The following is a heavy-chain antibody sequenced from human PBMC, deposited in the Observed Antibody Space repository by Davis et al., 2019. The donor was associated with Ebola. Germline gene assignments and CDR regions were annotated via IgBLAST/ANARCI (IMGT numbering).Heavy chain of an antibody. V-gene: IGHV3-48*03. J-gene: IGHJ3*02. D-gene: IGHD4/OR15-4a*01. Sequence: PGGSLRLSCAASGFTFSSYEMNWVRQAPGKGLEWVSYISSSGSTIYYADSVKGRFTISRDNSKNTLYLQMNSLRAEDTAVYYCAREDSLGASAFDIWGQGTMVTVSS. CDR2: ISSSGSTI. CDR1: GFTFSSYE. CDR3: AREDSLGASAFDI.